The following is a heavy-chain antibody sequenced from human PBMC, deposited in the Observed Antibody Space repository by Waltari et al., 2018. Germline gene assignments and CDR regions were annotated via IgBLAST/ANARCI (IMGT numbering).Heavy chain of an antibody. J-gene: IGHJ4*02. CDR1: GGTFRSSA. Sequence: QVPLVQSGAEVKKPGSSVKVSCQASGGTFRSSAMSWDRQAPGQGLEWMGRIIPIFGTANYAQKFQGRVTITADESTSTAYMELSSLRSEDTAVYYCARSAGMVQGVIYFDYWGQGTLVTVSS. V-gene: IGHV1-69*18. CDR3: ARSAGMVQGVIYFDY. CDR2: IIPIFGTA. D-gene: IGHD3-10*01.